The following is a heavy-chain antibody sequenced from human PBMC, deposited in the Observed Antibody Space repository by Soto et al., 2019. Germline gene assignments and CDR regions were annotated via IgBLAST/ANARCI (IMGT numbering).Heavy chain of an antibody. J-gene: IGHJ4*02. CDR2: ISGSGGST. CDR3: AKEEGYCSGGSCYRDFDY. CDR1: GFTFSSYA. V-gene: IGHV3-23*01. D-gene: IGHD2-15*01. Sequence: GGSLRLSCAASGFTFSSYAMSWVRQAPGKGLEWVSAISGSGGSTYYADSVKGRFTISRDNSKNTLYLQMNSLRAEDTAVYYCAKEEGYCSGGSCYRDFDYWGQGTLVTVSS.